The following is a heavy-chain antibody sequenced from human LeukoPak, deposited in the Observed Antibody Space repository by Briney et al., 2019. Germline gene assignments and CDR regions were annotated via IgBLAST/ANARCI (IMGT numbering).Heavy chain of an antibody. D-gene: IGHD3-3*01. V-gene: IGHV4-59*08. CDR3: ARVAVLRFLEWSPAYGMDV. Sequence: SETLSLTCTVSGGSISRYYWSWIRQPPGKGLEWIGYIYYSGSTNYNPSLKSRVTISVDTSKNQFSLKLSSVTAADTAVYYCARVAVLRFLEWSPAYGMDVWGQGTTVTVSS. CDR2: IYYSGST. J-gene: IGHJ6*02. CDR1: GGSISRYY.